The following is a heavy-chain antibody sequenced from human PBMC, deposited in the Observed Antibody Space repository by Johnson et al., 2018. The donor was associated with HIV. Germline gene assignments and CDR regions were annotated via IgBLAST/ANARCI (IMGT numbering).Heavy chain of an antibody. J-gene: IGHJ3*01. Sequence: VQLVESGGGVVQPGRSLRLSCAASGFTFSSYAMSWVRQAPGKGLEWVSAISGSGGSTYYADSVKGRFTISRDNSKNTLSLQMNSLRAEDTAVYYCAKDRSMDDAFDVWGQGTMVTVSS. V-gene: IGHV3-23*04. CDR1: GFTFSSYA. CDR3: AKDRSMDDAFDV. CDR2: ISGSGGST. D-gene: IGHD1-26*01.